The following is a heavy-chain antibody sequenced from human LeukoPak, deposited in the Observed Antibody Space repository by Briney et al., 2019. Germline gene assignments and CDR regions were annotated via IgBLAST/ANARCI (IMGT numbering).Heavy chain of an antibody. D-gene: IGHD2-2*01. V-gene: IGHV3-23*01. CDR2: ISGSGGST. J-gene: IGHJ4*02. Sequence: GGSLRLSCAASGFTFSSYAMSWVRQAPGKGLEWVSAISGSGGSTYYADSVKGRFTISRDNSKNTLYLQMNSLRAEDTAVYYCAKEGIGYCSSTSRKRPGTGTFDYWGQGTLVTVSS. CDR1: GFTFSSYA. CDR3: AKEGIGYCSSTSRKRPGTGTFDY.